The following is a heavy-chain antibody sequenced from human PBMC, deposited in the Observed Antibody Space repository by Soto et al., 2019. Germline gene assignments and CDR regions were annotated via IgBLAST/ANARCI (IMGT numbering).Heavy chain of an antibody. V-gene: IGHV4-30-4*01. D-gene: IGHD3-10*01. CDR3: ASIWFGDFDY. Sequence: SETLSLTCTVSGGSISSADYYWSWIRQPPGKGLEWIGYFHSSGATYKDPSLKSRVTISVDTSKNQISLKLDSVTAADTAVYYCASIWFGDFDYWGHGTRVTVS. CDR2: FHSSGAT. J-gene: IGHJ4*01. CDR1: GGSISSADYY.